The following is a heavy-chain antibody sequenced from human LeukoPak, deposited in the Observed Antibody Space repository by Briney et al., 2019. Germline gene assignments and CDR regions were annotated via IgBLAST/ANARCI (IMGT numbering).Heavy chain of an antibody. CDR2: ISAYNGNT. D-gene: IGHD3-22*01. J-gene: IGHJ4*02. Sequence: ASVKVSCKASGYTFTSYGISWVRQAPGQGLEWMGWISAYNGNTNYAQKLQGRVTMTTDTSTSTAYMELRSLRSDDTAVYYCARDIVEDYYDSSGYPGLGYWGQGTLVTVSS. V-gene: IGHV1-18*01. CDR3: ARDIVEDYYDSSGYPGLGY. CDR1: GYTFTSYG.